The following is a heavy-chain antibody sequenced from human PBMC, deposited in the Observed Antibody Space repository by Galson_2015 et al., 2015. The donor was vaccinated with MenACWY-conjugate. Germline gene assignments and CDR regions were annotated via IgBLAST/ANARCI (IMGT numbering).Heavy chain of an antibody. D-gene: IGHD3-10*01. Sequence: SLRLSCAASGITFSSYDMSWVRQAPGKGLEWVSSIRTTGGTTYYADSVKGRFTISRDNSKNTLYLQMNSLRAGDTAVYYCAQGAGSRWFDPWGQGTLVIVSS. CDR3: AQGAGSRWFDP. J-gene: IGHJ5*02. V-gene: IGHV3-23*01. CDR2: IRTTGGTT. CDR1: GITFSSYD.